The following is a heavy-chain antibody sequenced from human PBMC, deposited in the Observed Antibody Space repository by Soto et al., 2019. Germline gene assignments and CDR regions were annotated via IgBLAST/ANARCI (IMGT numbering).Heavy chain of an antibody. D-gene: IGHD3-22*01. J-gene: IGHJ3*02. CDR2: ISSNGGST. CDR1: RFTFSTYA. Sequence: GGSLTLSCLASRFTFSTYAIHWVRQAPGKGLEYVSTISSNGGSTYYADSVKGRFTISRDNSKNTLYLQMSSLRAEDTAVYYCVKYYFDSSGYYGLNAFDIWGQGTMVTVSS. V-gene: IGHV3-64D*06. CDR3: VKYYFDSSGYYGLNAFDI.